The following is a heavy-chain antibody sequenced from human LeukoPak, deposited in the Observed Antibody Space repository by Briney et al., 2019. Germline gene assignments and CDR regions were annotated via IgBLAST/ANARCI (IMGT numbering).Heavy chain of an antibody. V-gene: IGHV4-61*02. CDR3: ARVKRVYYDSSGYYIGYYFDY. D-gene: IGHD3-22*01. CDR1: GGSISSGSCY. CDR2: NYTSGST. Sequence: SETLSLTCTVSGGSISSGSCYWSWLRQPAGKGLDGFGRNYTSGSTNYNPSLKSRVTISVDTSKNQFSLKLSSVTAADTAVYYCARVKRVYYDSSGYYIGYYFDYWGQGTLVTVSS. J-gene: IGHJ4*02.